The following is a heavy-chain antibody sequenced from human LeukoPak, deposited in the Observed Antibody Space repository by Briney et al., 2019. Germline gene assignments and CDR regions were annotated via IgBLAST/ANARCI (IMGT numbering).Heavy chain of an antibody. J-gene: IGHJ5*02. Sequence: SETLSLTCTVSGGSITSSSYWGWIRQPPGKGLELIGSINYSGSTHYNPSLKSRVTISVDTYKNQFSLKLSSVTAADTAVYYCARRGCSSTSCYSLSFDPWGQGTLVTVSS. CDR3: ARRGCSSTSCYSLSFDP. V-gene: IGHV4-39*01. CDR2: INYSGST. CDR1: GGSITSSSY. D-gene: IGHD2-2*01.